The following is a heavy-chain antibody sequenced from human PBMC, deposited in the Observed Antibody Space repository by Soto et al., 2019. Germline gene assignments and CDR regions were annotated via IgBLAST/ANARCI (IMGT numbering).Heavy chain of an antibody. CDR2: IYSGGST. CDR3: AQSSTSKDSSYYYYMDV. V-gene: IGHV3-66*01. D-gene: IGHD2-2*01. J-gene: IGHJ6*03. Sequence: GGSLRLSCAASGFTVSSNYMSWVRQAPGKGLEWVSVIYSGGSTYYADSVKGRFTISRDNSKNTLYLQMNSLRAEDTAVYYCAQSSTSKDSSYYYYMDVWGKGTTVTVSS. CDR1: GFTVSSNY.